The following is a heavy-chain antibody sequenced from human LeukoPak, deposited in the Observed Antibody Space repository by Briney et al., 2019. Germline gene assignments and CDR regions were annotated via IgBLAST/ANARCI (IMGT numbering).Heavy chain of an antibody. V-gene: IGHV4-39*01. D-gene: IGHD3-16*01. CDR2: IYYSGST. CDR1: GGSISSSTYY. J-gene: IGHJ3*02. CDR3: ARGGRGGWLDAFDI. Sequence: PSETLSLTCTVSGGSISSSTYYWGLIRRPPGKGLEWIGSIYYSGSTYYNPSLKSRVTVSVDTSKNQFSLKLSSVTAADTAVYYCARGGRGGWLDAFDIWGQGTMVTVSS.